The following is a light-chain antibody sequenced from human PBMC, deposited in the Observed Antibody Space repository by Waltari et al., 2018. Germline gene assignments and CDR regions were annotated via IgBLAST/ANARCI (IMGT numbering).Light chain of an antibody. Sequence: QTVVTQEPSLTVSPGGTVTLTCAASTGGVTTSTYPNWFQQKPGHAPRPLIYSTKNKHSSTPARFSGSLLGGKAAPTLSGVQPEDEADYYCLLYYGGSWVFGGGTKLTVL. CDR2: STK. J-gene: IGLJ3*02. V-gene: IGLV7-43*01. CDR1: TGGVTTSTY. CDR3: LLYYGGSWV.